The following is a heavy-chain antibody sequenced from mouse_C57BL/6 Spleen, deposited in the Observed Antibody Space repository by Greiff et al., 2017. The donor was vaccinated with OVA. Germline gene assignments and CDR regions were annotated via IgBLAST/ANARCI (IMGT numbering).Heavy chain of an antibody. V-gene: IGHV1-81*01. D-gene: IGHD4-1*01. CDR1: GYTFTSYG. Sequence: VQLQQSGAELARPGASVKLSCKASGYTFTSYGISWVKQRTGQGLEWIGEIYPRSGNTYYNEKFKGKATLTADKSSSTAYMELRSLTSEDSAVYVCARLGANWDVWFAYWGQGTLVTVSA. CDR3: ARLGANWDVWFAY. CDR2: IYPRSGNT. J-gene: IGHJ3*01.